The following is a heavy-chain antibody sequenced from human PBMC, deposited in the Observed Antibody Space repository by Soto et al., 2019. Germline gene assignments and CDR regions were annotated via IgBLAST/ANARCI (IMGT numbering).Heavy chain of an antibody. J-gene: IGHJ5*02. D-gene: IGHD6-19*01. Sequence: QVQLVESGGGVVQPGRSLRISCAASGFTFSYYAMHWVRQAPGKGLEWVAIISYDGSKEYYGDSVKGRFTISRDNSKNTLYLQMNSLRVEDTAVYYCARDVAGKNWFDPWGQGTRVTVSS. CDR2: ISYDGSKE. V-gene: IGHV3-30-3*01. CDR3: ARDVAGKNWFDP. CDR1: GFTFSYYA.